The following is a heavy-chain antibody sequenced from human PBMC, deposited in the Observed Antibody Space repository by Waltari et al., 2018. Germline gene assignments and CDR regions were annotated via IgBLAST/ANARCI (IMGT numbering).Heavy chain of an antibody. CDR1: GFTVSSNY. V-gene: IGHV3-53*01. CDR2: IYSGGST. Sequence: EVQLVESGGGLIQPGGSLRLSCAASGFTVSSNYMSWVRQAPGKGLEWVSVIYSGGSTYCADSVKGRFTISRDNSKNTLYLQMNSLRAEDTAVYYCARDLFSSSGQHWFDPWGQGTLVTVSS. CDR3: ARDLFSSSGQHWFDP. D-gene: IGHD6-6*01. J-gene: IGHJ5*02.